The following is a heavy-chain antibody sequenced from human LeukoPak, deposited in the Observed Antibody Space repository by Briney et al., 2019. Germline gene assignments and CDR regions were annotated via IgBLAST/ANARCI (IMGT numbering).Heavy chain of an antibody. J-gene: IGHJ4*02. CDR1: GGTFSSYA. Sequence: SVKVSCKASGGTFSSYAISWVRQAPGQGLEWMGGIIPIFGTANYAQKFQGRVTITADESTSTAYMELSSLRSEDTAVYYCARHNTAMVYSLTYWGQGTLVTVSS. CDR2: IIPIFGTA. V-gene: IGHV1-69*13. D-gene: IGHD5-18*01. CDR3: ARHNTAMVYSLTY.